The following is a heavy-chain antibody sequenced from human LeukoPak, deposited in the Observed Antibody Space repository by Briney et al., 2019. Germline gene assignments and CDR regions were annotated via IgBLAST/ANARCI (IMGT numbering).Heavy chain of an antibody. V-gene: IGHV3-72*01. CDR1: GFNFSDHY. Sequence: PGWSPRLSCAASGFNFSDHYMDWVRQAPGKGLEWVGRTRTKANSYTTEYAASVKDRFTISRDDSKNSLYLQMYSLKAEDTAVYYCARVSGSYSDQWGQGTQVTVSS. D-gene: IGHD1-26*01. CDR3: ARVSGSYSDQ. J-gene: IGHJ5*02. CDR2: TRTKANSYTT.